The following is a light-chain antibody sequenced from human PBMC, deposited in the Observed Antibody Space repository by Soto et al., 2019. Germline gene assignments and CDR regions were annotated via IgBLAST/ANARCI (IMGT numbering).Light chain of an antibody. CDR3: QQSYSTPRT. Sequence: DIQMTQSPSSLSASVRDRFTITCRASQSISSYLNWYQQKPGKAPKLLIYAASSLQSGVPSRFSVSGSGTDFTLTVSSLKPEDFATYFCQQSYSTPRTFGQGTKVDIK. CDR2: AAS. CDR1: QSISSY. V-gene: IGKV1-39*01. J-gene: IGKJ1*01.